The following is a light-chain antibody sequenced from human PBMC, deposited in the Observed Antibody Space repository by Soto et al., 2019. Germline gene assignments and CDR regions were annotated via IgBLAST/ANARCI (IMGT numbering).Light chain of an antibody. Sequence: DIQMTQSPSMLSASVGDRVTIACRASQSIRRWLAWYQQKPGKAPKLLIFDAYTLESGVPSRFSGRGSETEFTLTISSLQPDDFATYYCQQYNRYSPATFGQGTKVEI. V-gene: IGKV1-5*01. CDR3: QQYNRYSPAT. CDR1: QSIRRW. J-gene: IGKJ1*01. CDR2: DAY.